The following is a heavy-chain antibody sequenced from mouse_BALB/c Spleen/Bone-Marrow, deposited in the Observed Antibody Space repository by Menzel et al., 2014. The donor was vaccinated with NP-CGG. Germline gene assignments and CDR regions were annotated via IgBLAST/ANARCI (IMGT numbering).Heavy chain of an antibody. CDR1: GFNIKDTY. CDR2: IDPASGDT. D-gene: IGHD2-2*01. CDR3: ARVNPRYFDV. Sequence: EVQLQQSGAELVKPGASVKLSCTASGFNIKDTYIHWVMQRPEQGLAWTGRIDPASGDTKFDPKFQGKATITADTSSNTAYLQVTSLTSEDTAVYYCARVNPRYFDVWGAGTTVTVSS. J-gene: IGHJ1*01. V-gene: IGHV14-3*02.